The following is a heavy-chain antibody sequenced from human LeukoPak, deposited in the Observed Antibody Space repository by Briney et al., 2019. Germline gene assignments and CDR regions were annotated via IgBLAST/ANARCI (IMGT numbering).Heavy chain of an antibody. V-gene: IGHV3-66*02. CDR3: VTQVDATTIFDY. CDR2: IYREGTP. D-gene: IGHD5-24*01. Sequence: GGSLRLSCAASGIIVSSNYLSWVRQAPGKGLEWVSAIYREGTPYYTDSVKGRFTISGDNSKNTMYLQMNSLRAEDTAVYYCVTQVDATTIFDYWGQGTLVTVSS. CDR1: GIIVSSNY. J-gene: IGHJ4*02.